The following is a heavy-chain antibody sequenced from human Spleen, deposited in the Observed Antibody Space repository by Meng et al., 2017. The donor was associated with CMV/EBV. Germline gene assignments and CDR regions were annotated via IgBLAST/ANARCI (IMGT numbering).Heavy chain of an antibody. CDR3: VREDYGDYFFDT. D-gene: IGHD4-17*01. J-gene: IGHJ4*02. CDR2: ISSSGNTI. CDR1: GLNFRDYY. V-gene: IGHV3-11*01. Sequence: GESLKISCAASGLNFRDYYLTWIRQAPGKGPEWVSYISSSGNTIHYADSVKGRFIISRDTPKNSVSLQMNRLRAEDTAVYYCVREDYGDYFFDTWGQGTLVTVSS.